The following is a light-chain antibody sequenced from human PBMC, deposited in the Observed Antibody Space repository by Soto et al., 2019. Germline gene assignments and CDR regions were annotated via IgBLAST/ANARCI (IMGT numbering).Light chain of an antibody. J-gene: IGLJ1*01. CDR3: QTWGTGIHV. CDR1: SGHSSYA. Sequence: QSVLTQSPSASASLGASVTLTCTLSSGHSSYAIAWHQQQPEKGPRYLMKLNSNDSHSKGDGIPDRFSGSSSGAERYLTISSLQAGDEAYYYCQTWGTGIHVFGTGTKLTVL. CDR2: LNSNDSH. V-gene: IGLV4-69*01.